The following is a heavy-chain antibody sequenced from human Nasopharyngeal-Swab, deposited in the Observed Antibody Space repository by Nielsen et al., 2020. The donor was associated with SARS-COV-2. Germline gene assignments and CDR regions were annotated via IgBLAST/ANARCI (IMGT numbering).Heavy chain of an antibody. D-gene: IGHD3-3*02. V-gene: IGHV3-48*02. Sequence: GESLKISCAASGFTFSSYSMNWVRQAPGKGLEGVSYISSSSSTIYYADSVKGRFTISRDNAKNSLYLQMNSLRDEDTAVYYCASVRIFGVVMNDYWGQGTLVTVSS. CDR1: GFTFSSYS. CDR2: ISSSSSTI. J-gene: IGHJ4*02. CDR3: ASVRIFGVVMNDY.